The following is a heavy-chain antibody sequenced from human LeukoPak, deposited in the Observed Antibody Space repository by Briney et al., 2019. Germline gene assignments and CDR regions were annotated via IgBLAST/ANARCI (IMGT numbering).Heavy chain of an antibody. Sequence: GASVKVSCKASGYTFTNYDINWVRQATGQGLEWMGWMNPNSGNTGYAQKFQGRVTMTRNTSISTAYMELSSLRSEDTAVYYCARGDRWLLGLVDYWGQGTLVTVSS. J-gene: IGHJ4*02. CDR3: ARGDRWLLGLVDY. D-gene: IGHD5-12*01. V-gene: IGHV1-8*01. CDR1: GYTFTNYD. CDR2: MNPNSGNT.